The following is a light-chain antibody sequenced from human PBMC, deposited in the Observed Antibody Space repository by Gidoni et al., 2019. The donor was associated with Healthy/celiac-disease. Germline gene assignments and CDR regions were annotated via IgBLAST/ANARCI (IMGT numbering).Light chain of an antibody. Sequence: EIVLTQSPATLSLSPGERATLSCRASQSVSSYLAWYQQKPGQAPRLLIYDASNRATGSPARFSGSGSGTDFTLTISSLEPEDFAVYYCQQRSNWPPYTFGQGNKL. V-gene: IGKV3-11*01. CDR3: QQRSNWPPYT. CDR1: QSVSSY. CDR2: DAS. J-gene: IGKJ2*01.